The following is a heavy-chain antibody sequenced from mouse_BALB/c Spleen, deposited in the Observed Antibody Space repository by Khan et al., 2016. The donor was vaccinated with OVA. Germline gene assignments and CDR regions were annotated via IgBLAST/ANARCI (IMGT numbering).Heavy chain of an antibody. V-gene: IGHV1-4*01. CDR2: INPRSGYT. D-gene: IGHD2-14*01. J-gene: IGHJ4*01. CDR1: GYTFSSHT. CDR3: ARRTTGYALDY. Sequence: QVQLQQSGAELARPGASVKMSCKASGYTFSSHTMHWVKQRPGQGLEWIGYINPRSGYTQYNQKFNDKATLTADISSSTAYMQLSSLTSEDSAVYYCARRTTGYALDYWGQGTSVTVSS.